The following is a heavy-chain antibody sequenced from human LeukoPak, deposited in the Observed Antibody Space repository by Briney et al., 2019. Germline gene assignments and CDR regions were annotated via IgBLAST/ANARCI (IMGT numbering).Heavy chain of an antibody. CDR1: GFTVSGNY. J-gene: IGHJ4*02. CDR3: ARGVQLWFYLFDY. V-gene: IGHV3-66*01. Sequence: GGSLRLSCAVSGFTVSGNYMSWIRQGPGKGLEWVSLIYSDDTTLYADSVKGRFTISRDNSKNTLYLQMNSLRAEDTAVYYCARGVQLWFYLFDYWGQGTLVTVSS. CDR2: IYSDDTT. D-gene: IGHD5-18*01.